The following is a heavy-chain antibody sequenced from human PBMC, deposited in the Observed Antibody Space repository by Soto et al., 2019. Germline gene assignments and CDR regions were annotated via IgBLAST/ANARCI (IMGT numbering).Heavy chain of an antibody. V-gene: IGHV3-7*01. CDR2: INEDGSVK. CDR3: ARDPDFSAFDI. Sequence: EVQLVESGGGLVQPGGSLRLACAASGFSFSSSWMSWVRQAPGKGLEWVGNINEDGSVKNYADSMKGRFTLSRDNAKKSLYVQLNSMRAEDTAIYYCARDPDFSAFDIWGQGTKVTVSS. CDR1: GFSFSSSW. J-gene: IGHJ3*02.